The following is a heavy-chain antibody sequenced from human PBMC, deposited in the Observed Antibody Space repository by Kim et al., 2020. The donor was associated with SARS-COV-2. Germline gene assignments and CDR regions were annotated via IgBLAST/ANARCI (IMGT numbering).Heavy chain of an antibody. Sequence: GGSLRLSCAASGFTFSDKFMSWIRQAPGKGLEWVSYISSSSGYTNYADSAKGRFNITRDNAKSSRYLQMNSLRAEDTAVYYCVRVRTSSGEAFDFWGQGT. D-gene: IGHD2-2*01. CDR1: GFTFSDKF. CDR2: ISSSSGYT. V-gene: IGHV3-11*05. J-gene: IGHJ3*01. CDR3: VRVRTSSGEAFDF.